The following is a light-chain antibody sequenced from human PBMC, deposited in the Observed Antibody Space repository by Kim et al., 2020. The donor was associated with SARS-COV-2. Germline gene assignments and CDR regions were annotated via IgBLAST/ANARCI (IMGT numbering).Light chain of an antibody. CDR2: GAS. V-gene: IGKV3-20*01. J-gene: IGKJ1*01. CDR1: QSVSSSY. CDR3: QQYGSSLGWMT. Sequence: PGERATLSCRASQSVSSSYLAWYQQKPGQAPRLLIYGASSRATGIPDRFSGSGSGTDFTLTISRLEPEDFAVYYCQQYGSSLGWMTFGQGTKVDIK.